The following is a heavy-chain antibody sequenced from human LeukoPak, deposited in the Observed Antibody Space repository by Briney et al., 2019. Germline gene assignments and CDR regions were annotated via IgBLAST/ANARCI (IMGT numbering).Heavy chain of an antibody. V-gene: IGHV4-39*07. J-gene: IGHJ5*02. CDR3: ARRSSHSDNWFDP. Sequence: SGTLSLTCTVSGGSISSSSYYWGWIRQPPEKGLEWIVSIYYSGSTYYNPSLKSRVTISVDTSKNQFSMKQSSVTAADTAVYYCARRSSHSDNWFDPWGQGTLVTVSS. D-gene: IGHD6-13*01. CDR1: GGSISSSSYY. CDR2: IYYSGST.